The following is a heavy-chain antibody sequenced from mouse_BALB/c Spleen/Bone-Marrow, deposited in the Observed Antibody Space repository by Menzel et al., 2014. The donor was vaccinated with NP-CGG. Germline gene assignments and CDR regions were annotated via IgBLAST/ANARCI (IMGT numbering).Heavy chain of an antibody. CDR2: ISSGSST. J-gene: IGHJ4*01. V-gene: IGHV5-6-5*01. CDR1: GFTFSSYA. CDR3: ARGRTRGYTMDY. Sequence: DVKLQESGGGLVKPGGSLKLSCAASGFTFSSYAMSWVRQTPEKRLVWVASISSGSSTYYPDSVKGRFTISRDNSRNILYLQMSSLRSEDTAMYYCARGRTRGYTMDYWGQGTSVTVSS.